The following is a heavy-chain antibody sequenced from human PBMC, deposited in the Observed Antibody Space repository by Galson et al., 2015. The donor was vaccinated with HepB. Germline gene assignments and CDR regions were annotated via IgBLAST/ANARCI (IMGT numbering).Heavy chain of an antibody. CDR2: TYFRSKWHN. V-gene: IGHV6-1*01. Sequence: CAISGDSVASNSAVWNWIRQSPSRGLEWLGRTYFRSKWHNDYGISVKSRISINADTSQNQFSLRLSSVTPEDTAVYYRAYGSDVWGQGTTVIVSS. J-gene: IGHJ6*02. CDR3: AYGSDV. CDR1: GDSVASNSAV.